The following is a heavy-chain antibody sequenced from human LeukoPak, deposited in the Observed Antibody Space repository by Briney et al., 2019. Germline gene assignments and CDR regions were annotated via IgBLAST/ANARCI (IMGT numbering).Heavy chain of an antibody. CDR1: GFTFSSYG. Sequence: GGSLRLSCAASGFTFSSYGMHWVRQAPGKGLEWVAVISYDGSNKYYADSVKGRFTISRDNSKNTLYLQMNSLRAEDTAVYYCARGILGATPPQYAFDIWGQGTMVTVSS. D-gene: IGHD1-26*01. J-gene: IGHJ3*02. V-gene: IGHV3-30*03. CDR2: ISYDGSNK. CDR3: ARGILGATPPQYAFDI.